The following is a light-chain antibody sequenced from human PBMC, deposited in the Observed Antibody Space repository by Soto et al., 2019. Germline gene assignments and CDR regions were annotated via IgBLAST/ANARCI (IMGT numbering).Light chain of an antibody. CDR2: GAS. CDR3: LQDYNYPYT. V-gene: IGKV1-6*01. Sequence: AIQMTQSPSSLSASVGDRVTITCRASQGIRNDLGWYQQKPGKAPKLLISGASSLQSGVPSRFSGSGSGTDFTLTISSLQPEDFATYYCLQDYNYPYTFGQGNKLEIK. J-gene: IGKJ2*01. CDR1: QGIRND.